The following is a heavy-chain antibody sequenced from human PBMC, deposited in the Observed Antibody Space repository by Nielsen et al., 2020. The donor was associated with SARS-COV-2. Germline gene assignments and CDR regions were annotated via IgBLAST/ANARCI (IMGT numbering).Heavy chain of an antibody. V-gene: IGHV3-30*18. CDR2: ISYDGSNK. Sequence: GGSLRLSCAASGFTFSSYGMHWVRQAPGKGLEWVAVISYDGSNKYYADSVKGRFTISRDNSKNTLYLQMNSLRAEDTAVYYCAKDNRVAYCGGDCYHPGYYFDYWGQGTLVTVSS. CDR3: AKDNRVAYCGGDCYHPGYYFDY. CDR1: GFTFSSYG. D-gene: IGHD2-21*02. J-gene: IGHJ4*02.